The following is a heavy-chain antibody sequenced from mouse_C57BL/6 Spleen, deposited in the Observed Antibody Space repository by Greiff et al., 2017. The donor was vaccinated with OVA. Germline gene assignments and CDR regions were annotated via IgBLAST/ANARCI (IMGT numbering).Heavy chain of an antibody. CDR3: ARSYYGSSYVDPFLFAY. Sequence: QVQLQQPGAELVRPGTSVKLSCKASGYTFTSYWMHWVKQRPGQGLEWIGVIDPSDSYTNYNQKFKGKATLTVDTSSSTAYMQLSSLTSEDSAVYYCARSYYGSSYVDPFLFAYWGQGTLVTVSA. CDR2: IDPSDSYT. D-gene: IGHD1-1*01. V-gene: IGHV1-59*01. CDR1: GYTFTSYW. J-gene: IGHJ3*01.